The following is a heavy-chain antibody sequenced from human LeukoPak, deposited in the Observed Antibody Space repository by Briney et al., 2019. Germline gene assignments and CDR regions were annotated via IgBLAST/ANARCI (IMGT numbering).Heavy chain of an antibody. Sequence: SETLSLTCTVSGGSISCSSYYWGWIRQPPGKGLGWIGSIYYSGSTYYNPSLKSRVTISVDTSKNQFSLKLSSVTAADTAVYYCAREWFGEPNWFDPWGQGTLVTVSS. V-gene: IGHV4-39*02. CDR3: AREWFGEPNWFDP. CDR2: IYYSGST. J-gene: IGHJ5*02. D-gene: IGHD3-10*01. CDR1: GGSISCSSYY.